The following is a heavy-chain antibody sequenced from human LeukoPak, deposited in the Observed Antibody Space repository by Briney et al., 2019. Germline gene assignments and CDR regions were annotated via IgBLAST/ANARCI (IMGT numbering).Heavy chain of an antibody. V-gene: IGHV3-33*06. CDR1: GFTFSSYG. D-gene: IGHD6-19*01. J-gene: IGHJ4*02. CDR2: IWYDGSNK. Sequence: GRSLRLSCAASGFTFSSYGMHWVRQAPGKGLEWVAVIWYDGSNKYYADSVKGRFTISRDNSKNTLYLPMNSLRAEDTAVYYCAKDASSGWPYYLDYWGQGTLVTVSS. CDR3: AKDASSGWPYYLDY.